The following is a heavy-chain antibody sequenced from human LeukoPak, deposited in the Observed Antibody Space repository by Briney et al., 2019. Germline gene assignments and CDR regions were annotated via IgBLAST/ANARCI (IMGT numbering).Heavy chain of an antibody. Sequence: GGSLRLSCAASGFTFSSYAMSWVRQAPGKGLEWVSGISGSGGSTYYADSVKGRFTISRDNSKNTLYLQMNSLRAEDTAVYYCAREDANSSSWYNWFDPWGQGTLVTVSS. J-gene: IGHJ5*02. V-gene: IGHV3-23*01. D-gene: IGHD6-13*01. CDR1: GFTFSSYA. CDR3: AREDANSSSWYNWFDP. CDR2: ISGSGGST.